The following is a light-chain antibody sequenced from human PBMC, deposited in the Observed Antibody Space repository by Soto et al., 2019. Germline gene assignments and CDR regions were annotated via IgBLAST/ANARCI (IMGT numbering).Light chain of an antibody. J-gene: IGKJ1*01. Sequence: DIQMTQSPSTLSGSVGDRVTITCRASQTISSWLAWYQQKPGKAPKLLIYKASTLKSGVPPRFSGSGSGTEFNLTISNLQPEDFVTYYCQQYNSYATFGQGTKVDI. CDR1: QTISSW. CDR2: KAS. V-gene: IGKV1-5*03. CDR3: QQYNSYAT.